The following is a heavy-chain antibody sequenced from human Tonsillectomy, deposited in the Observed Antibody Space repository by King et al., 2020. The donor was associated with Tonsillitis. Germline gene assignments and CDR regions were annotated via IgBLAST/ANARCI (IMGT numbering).Heavy chain of an antibody. CDR3: ARDLISVDWNDPLGYFDY. CDR1: GFTFSNYA. D-gene: IGHD1-1*01. J-gene: IGHJ4*02. Sequence: QLVQSGGGVVQPGRSLRLSCTASGFTFSNYAMHWVRQAPGKGLEWVAIISYDGSEKYYADSVKGRFTISRDNSKKKMYVQMNSLRAEDTAVYYCARDLISVDWNDPLGYFDYCGEGTLVTVSS. CDR2: ISYDGSEK. V-gene: IGHV3-30*04.